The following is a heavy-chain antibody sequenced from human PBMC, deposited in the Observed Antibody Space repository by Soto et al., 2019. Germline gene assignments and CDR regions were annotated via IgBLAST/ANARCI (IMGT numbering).Heavy chain of an antibody. CDR1: GYTFYSHS. CDR2: ISADNINT. J-gene: IGHJ6*02. D-gene: IGHD5-18*01. CDR3: ARCIQEDYYYGMDV. V-gene: IGHV1-18*01. Sequence: QAQLVQSGAEVKKPGASVKVSCKAPGYTFYSHSISWVRQAPGQGLEWMGRISADNINTKYAQKFRGRVTMTTDTSTSTVYMELRNLRSDDTAVYYCARCIQEDYYYGMDVWGQGTTVTVSS.